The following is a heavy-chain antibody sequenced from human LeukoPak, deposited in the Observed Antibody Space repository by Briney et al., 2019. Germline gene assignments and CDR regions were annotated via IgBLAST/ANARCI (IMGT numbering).Heavy chain of an antibody. Sequence: SVKVSCKASGYTFTSYDISWVRQAPGQGLEWMGGIIPIFGTANYAQKFQGRVTITADESTSTAYMELSSLRSEDTAVYYCAREGSIAAGTTFPLDYWGQGTLVTVSS. D-gene: IGHD6-13*01. CDR3: AREGSIAAGTTFPLDY. V-gene: IGHV1-69*13. J-gene: IGHJ4*02. CDR2: IIPIFGTA. CDR1: GYTFTSYD.